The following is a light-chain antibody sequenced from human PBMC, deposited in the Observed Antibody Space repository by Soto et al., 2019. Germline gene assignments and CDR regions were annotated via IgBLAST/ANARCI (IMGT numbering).Light chain of an antibody. CDR3: SSYAGSNNFV. J-gene: IGLJ1*01. Sequence: QSVLTQPPSASGSPGQSVTISCSGTSSDVGGYNYVSWHQQHPGKAPKLMIYEVSKRPSGVPDRFSGSKSGNTASPIVSGLQAEDEADYYCSSYAGSNNFVFGTGTKLTVL. V-gene: IGLV2-8*01. CDR2: EVS. CDR1: SSDVGGYNY.